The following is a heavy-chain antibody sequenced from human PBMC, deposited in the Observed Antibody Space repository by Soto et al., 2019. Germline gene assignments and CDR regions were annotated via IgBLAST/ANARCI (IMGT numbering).Heavy chain of an antibody. CDR2: ISYDGSNK. Sequence: PGGSLRLSCAASGFTFSSYGMHWVRQAPGKGLEWVAVISYDGSNKYYADSVKGRFTISRDNSKNTLYLQMNSLRAEDTAVYYCAKEEATPPSPTDYFDYWGQGTLVTVSS. J-gene: IGHJ4*02. CDR1: GFTFSSYG. V-gene: IGHV3-30*18. D-gene: IGHD2-15*01. CDR3: AKEEATPPSPTDYFDY.